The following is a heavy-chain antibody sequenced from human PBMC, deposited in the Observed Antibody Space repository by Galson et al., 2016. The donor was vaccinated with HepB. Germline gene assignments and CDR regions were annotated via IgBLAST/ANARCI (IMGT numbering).Heavy chain of an antibody. CDR1: EFTFSSYA. Sequence: SLRLSCAASEFTFSSYALHWVRQAPGKGLEWVTVISCDGSNKYYADSVKGRFTISKDNSKNTLYLQMNSLSAADTAVYYCARDVCGGDCYYDYSGMDVWGQGTTVTVSS. D-gene: IGHD2-21*02. CDR3: ARDVCGGDCYYDYSGMDV. V-gene: IGHV3-30-3*01. J-gene: IGHJ6*02. CDR2: ISCDGSNK.